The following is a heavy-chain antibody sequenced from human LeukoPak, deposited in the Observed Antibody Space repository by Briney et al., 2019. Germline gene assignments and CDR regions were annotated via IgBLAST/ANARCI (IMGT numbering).Heavy chain of an antibody. J-gene: IGHJ4*02. D-gene: IGHD4-17*01. CDR1: GFTFDDYA. V-gene: IGHV3-9*03. CDR3: AKDSRPDYGDYGAPFDY. Sequence: GWSLRLSCAASGFTFDDYAIHWVRQAPGKGLEGVSSISWNSGSIGYADSVQGGFTISRDNAKNSLYLQMSSLRAEAMAMYYCAKDSRPDYGDYGAPFDYWGRGTLVTVSS. CDR2: ISWNSGSI.